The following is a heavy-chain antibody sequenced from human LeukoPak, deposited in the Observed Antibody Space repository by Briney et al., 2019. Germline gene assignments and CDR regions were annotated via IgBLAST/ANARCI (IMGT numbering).Heavy chain of an antibody. CDR1: GYTFTSYA. J-gene: IGHJ4*02. CDR2: INAGNGNT. V-gene: IGHV1-3*03. CDR3: AREGAAYYDFWSGYYTFSDAFDY. D-gene: IGHD3-3*01. Sequence: ASVKVSCKASGYTFTSYAMHWLRQAPGQRLEWMGWINAGNGNTKYSQEFQGRVTITRDTSANTAYMELSSLRSEDMAVYSCAREGAAYYDFWSGYYTFSDAFDYWGQGTLVTVSS.